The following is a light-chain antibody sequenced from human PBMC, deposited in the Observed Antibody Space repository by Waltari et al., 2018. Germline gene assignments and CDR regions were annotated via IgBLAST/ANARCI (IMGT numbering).Light chain of an antibody. Sequence: DIQMTQSPSTLSASEGDRVTITCRATPTINHYLSWYQQKPGKAPKLVIYDASSLESGVPSRFSGSGSGTEFTLTISSLQPDDFATYYCQQYDFYSLTFGGGTKL. J-gene: IGKJ4*01. V-gene: IGKV1-5*01. CDR1: PTINHY. CDR2: DAS. CDR3: QQYDFYSLT.